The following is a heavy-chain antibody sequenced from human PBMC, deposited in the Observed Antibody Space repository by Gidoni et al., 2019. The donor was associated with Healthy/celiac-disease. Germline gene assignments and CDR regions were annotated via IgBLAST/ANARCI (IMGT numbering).Heavy chain of an antibody. CDR1: GLTFSSYA. CDR3: AKVRESLVILDAFDI. Sequence: EVQLLESGGGLVQPGGSLRLSCAASGLTFSSYALSWVRPAPGKGREWVSAISGSGGSTYYADSVKGRFTISRDNSKNTLYLQMNSLRAEDTAVYYCAKVRESLVILDAFDIWGQGTMVTVSS. V-gene: IGHV3-23*01. J-gene: IGHJ3*02. CDR2: ISGSGGST. D-gene: IGHD2-2*01.